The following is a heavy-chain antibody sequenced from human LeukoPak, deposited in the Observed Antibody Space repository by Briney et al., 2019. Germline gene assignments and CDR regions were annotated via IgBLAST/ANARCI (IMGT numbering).Heavy chain of an antibody. V-gene: IGHV1-69*13. D-gene: IGHD3-22*01. CDR2: IIPIFGTA. CDR3: ARVPDYYDSSGQDY. Sequence: SVKVSCKASGGTLSSYAISWVRQAPGQGLEWMGGIIPIFGTANYAQKFQGRVTITADESTSTAYMELSSLRSEDTAVYYCARVPDYYDSSGQDYWGQGTLVTVSS. J-gene: IGHJ4*02. CDR1: GGTLSSYA.